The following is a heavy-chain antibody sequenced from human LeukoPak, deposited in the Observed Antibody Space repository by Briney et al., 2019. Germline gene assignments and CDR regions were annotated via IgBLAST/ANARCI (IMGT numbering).Heavy chain of an antibody. J-gene: IGHJ6*02. CDR2: IYTSGST. Sequence: SETLSLTCTVSGGSISSGSYYWSWIRQPAGKGLERIGRIYTSGSTNYNPSLKSRVTISVDTSKNQFSLKLSSVTAADTAVYYCAREPITMVRGVIRYGMDVWGQGTTVTVSS. D-gene: IGHD3-10*01. CDR1: GGSISSGSYY. CDR3: AREPITMVRGVIRYGMDV. V-gene: IGHV4-61*02.